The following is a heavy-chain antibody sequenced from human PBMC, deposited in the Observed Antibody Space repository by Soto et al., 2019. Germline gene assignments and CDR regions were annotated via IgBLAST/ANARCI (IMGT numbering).Heavy chain of an antibody. Sequence: SLRLSCAASGFTFSSYGMHWVRQAPGKGLEWVAVIWYDGSNKYYADSVKGRFTISRDNSKNTLYLQMNSLRAEDTAVYYCAREYYYDSSGYGAYLDYWVQALLVSVSS. J-gene: IGHJ4*02. CDR1: GFTFSSYG. CDR3: AREYYYDSSGYGAYLDY. D-gene: IGHD3-22*01. CDR2: IWYDGSNK. V-gene: IGHV3-33*01.